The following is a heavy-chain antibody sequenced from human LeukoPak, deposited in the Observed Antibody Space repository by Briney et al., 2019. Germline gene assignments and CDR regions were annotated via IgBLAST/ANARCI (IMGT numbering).Heavy chain of an antibody. CDR1: GFTFSSYG. J-gene: IGHJ4*02. CDR2: ISGSGGST. V-gene: IGHV3-23*01. CDR3: AKGVTMVRGVPYFDY. D-gene: IGHD3-10*01. Sequence: GGSLLLSCAASGFTFSSYGMSWVRQAPGKGLEWVSAISGSGGSTYYADSVKGRFTISRDHSKNTLYLQMNSLRAEDTAVYCCAKGVTMVRGVPYFDYWGQGTLVTVSS.